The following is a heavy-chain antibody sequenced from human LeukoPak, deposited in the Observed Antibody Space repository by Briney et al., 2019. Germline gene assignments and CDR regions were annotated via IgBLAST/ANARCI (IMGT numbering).Heavy chain of an antibody. V-gene: IGHV4-59*01. CDR3: ARGQKYRNGYTVTELGSGYFDY. CDR2: IYYSGRT. J-gene: IGHJ4*02. CDR1: GGSISSYY. Sequence: SETLSLTCTVSGGSISSYYWSWIRQPPGKGLEWIGYIYYSGRTSYNPSLKSRVTLSVDTSKNHFSLTLSSVTAADTAVYYCARGQKYRNGYTVTELGSGYFDYWGQGTLVTVSS. D-gene: IGHD5-18*01.